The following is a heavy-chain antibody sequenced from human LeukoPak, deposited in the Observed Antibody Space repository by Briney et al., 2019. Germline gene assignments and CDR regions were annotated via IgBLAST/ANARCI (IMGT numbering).Heavy chain of an antibody. CDR2: ISSSSSSYI. V-gene: IGHV3-21*01. D-gene: IGHD6-19*01. CDR3: ARARGAVADFNWFDP. CDR1: GFTFSSYS. J-gene: IGHJ5*02. Sequence: PGGSLRLSCAASGFTFSSYSMNWVRQAPGKGLEWVSSISSSSSSYIYYADSVKGRFTISRDNAKNSLYLQMNSLRAEDTAVYYCARARGAVADFNWFDPWGQGTLVTVSS.